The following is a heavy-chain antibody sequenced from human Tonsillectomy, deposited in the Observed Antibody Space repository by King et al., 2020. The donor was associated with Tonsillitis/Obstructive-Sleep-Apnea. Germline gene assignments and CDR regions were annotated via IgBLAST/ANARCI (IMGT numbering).Heavy chain of an antibody. Sequence: VQLVESGGGVVQPGRSLRLSCAASGFTFRSYAMHWVRQAPGKGLEWVALMSYDGSNKYYTDSVKGRFTISRDNSKNTLYLQMNSLRAEDTAVYYCARDIAAACTYYSMDVWGQGTTVTVSS. D-gene: IGHD6-13*01. CDR1: GFTFRSYA. CDR3: ARDIAAACTYYSMDV. CDR2: MSYDGSNK. V-gene: IGHV3-30*04. J-gene: IGHJ6*02.